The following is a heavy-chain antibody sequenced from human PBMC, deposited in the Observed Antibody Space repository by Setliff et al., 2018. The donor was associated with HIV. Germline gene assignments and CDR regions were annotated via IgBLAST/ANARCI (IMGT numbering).Heavy chain of an antibody. CDR2: ISAYNGNT. V-gene: IGHV1-18*01. Sequence: ASVKVSCKASGYTFTSYGISWVRQAPGQGLEWMGWISAYNGNTNFAQKLQGRVTMTTDTSTSTAYMELRSLRSDDTAVYYCARLMLEVTVTTVWFDPWGQGTLVTVSS. D-gene: IGHD4-17*01. CDR1: GYTFTSYG. J-gene: IGHJ5*02. CDR3: ARLMLEVTVTTVWFDP.